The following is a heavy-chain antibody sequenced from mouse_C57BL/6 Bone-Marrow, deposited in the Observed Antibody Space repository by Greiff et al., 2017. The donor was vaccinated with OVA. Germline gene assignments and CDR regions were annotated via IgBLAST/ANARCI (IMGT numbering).Heavy chain of an antibody. V-gene: IGHV1-26*01. J-gene: IGHJ4*01. CDR1: GYTFTDYY. Sequence: EVQLQQSGPELVKPGASVKISCKASGYTFTDYYMNWVKQSHGKSLEWIGDINPNNGGTSYNQKFKSKATLTVDKSSSTAYMELRSLTSEDSAVYYCARWGRNYAMDYWGQGTSVTVSS. CDR3: ARWGRNYAMDY. CDR2: INPNNGGT.